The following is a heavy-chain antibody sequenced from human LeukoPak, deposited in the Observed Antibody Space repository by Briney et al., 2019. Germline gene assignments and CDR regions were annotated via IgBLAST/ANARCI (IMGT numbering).Heavy chain of an antibody. Sequence: GGSLRLACAASGFSVSSNYMSWVRQAPGKGLEWVSVIYSGGSTYYADSVKGRFTTSRDNSKNTLYLQMNSLRAEDTAVYYCARATFWSGYQRDSWYMDVWGKGTTVTVFS. V-gene: IGHV3-66*02. D-gene: IGHD3-3*01. J-gene: IGHJ6*03. CDR1: GFSVSSNY. CDR2: IYSGGST. CDR3: ARATFWSGYQRDSWYMDV.